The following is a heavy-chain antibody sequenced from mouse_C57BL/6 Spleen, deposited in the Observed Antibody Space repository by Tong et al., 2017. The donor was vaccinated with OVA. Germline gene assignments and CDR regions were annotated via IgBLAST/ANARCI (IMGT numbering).Heavy chain of an antibody. D-gene: IGHD2-2*01. CDR2: INPNNGGT. V-gene: IGHV1-26*01. CDR3: ARGDGYAAWFAY. Sequence: EVQLQESGPELVKPGASVKISCKASGYTFTDYYMNWVMQSHGKSLEWIGDINPNNGGTSYNQKFKGKATLTVDKSSSTAYMELRSLTSEDSAVYYCARGDGYAAWFAYWGHGTLVTISA. CDR1: GYTFTDYY. J-gene: IGHJ3*01.